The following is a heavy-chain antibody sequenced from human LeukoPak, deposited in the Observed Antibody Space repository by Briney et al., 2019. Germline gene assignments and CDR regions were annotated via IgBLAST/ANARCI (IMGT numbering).Heavy chain of an antibody. V-gene: IGHV3-30*02. CDR1: GFTFSSYG. J-gene: IGHJ4*02. CDR3: AGDFDY. CDR2: TRSDGNDK. Sequence: GRSLRLSCAASGFTFSSYGMHWVRQAPGKGLEWVAFTRSDGNDKYYADSVKGRFTISRDNSKNMLYLQMNSLRAEDTAVYYCAGDFDYWGQGTLVTVSS.